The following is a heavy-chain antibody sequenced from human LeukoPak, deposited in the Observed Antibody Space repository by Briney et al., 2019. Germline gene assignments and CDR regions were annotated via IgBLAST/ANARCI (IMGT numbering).Heavy chain of an antibody. CDR2: INPNSGNT. J-gene: IGHJ4*02. CDR3: ARSLRGWYKDY. V-gene: IGHV1-8*02. CDR1: GYTFTGYY. Sequence: ASVKVSCKASGYTFTGYYMHWVRQAPGQGLEWMGWINPNSGNTAYAQNFQGRVTMTRDTSISTIYMELSSLRSEDTAVYYCARSLRGWYKDYWGQGTLITISS. D-gene: IGHD6-19*01.